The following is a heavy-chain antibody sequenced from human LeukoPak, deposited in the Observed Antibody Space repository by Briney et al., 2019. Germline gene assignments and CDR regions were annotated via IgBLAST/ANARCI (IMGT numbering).Heavy chain of an antibody. CDR3: VRDRSARYLDY. Sequence: PGRSLSLSCAASGFTFRNHGMHWVRQAPDKGLEWVAVIWYDGSNKYYGGSVKGRFTISRDNSKNMLYLQINSLRAEDTAVYFCVRDRSARYLDYWGQGTLVTVSS. J-gene: IGHJ4*02. V-gene: IGHV3-33*01. CDR1: GFTFRNHG. CDR2: IWYDGSNK.